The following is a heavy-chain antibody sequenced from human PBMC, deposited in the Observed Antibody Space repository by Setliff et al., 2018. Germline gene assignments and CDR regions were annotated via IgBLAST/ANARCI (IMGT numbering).Heavy chain of an antibody. CDR2: IYYSGST. D-gene: IGHD5-12*01. J-gene: IGHJ4*02. V-gene: IGHV4-39*07. CDR1: GGSVSSSSYY. CDR3: ARFLNPRDGYQNSPGFDF. Sequence: SETLSLTCTVSGGSVSSSSYYWGWIRQPPGKGLEWIGTIYYSGSTNQNPSLKSRVTISVDTSKNQFSLKMSSMTAADTAVYYCARFLNPRDGYQNSPGFDFWGQGTLVTVSS.